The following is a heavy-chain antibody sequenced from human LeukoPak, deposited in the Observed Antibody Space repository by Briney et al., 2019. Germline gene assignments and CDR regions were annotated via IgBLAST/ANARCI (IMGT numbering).Heavy chain of an antibody. CDR3: AKDTLWFGELLEHY. V-gene: IGHV3-23*01. D-gene: IGHD3-10*01. CDR1: GFTFSYYA. CDR2: ISGSGGST. Sequence: SGGSLRLSCAASGFTFSYYAMSWVRQAPGKGLEWVAAISGSGGSTYYADSVKGRFTISRDNSKNTLYLQMNSLRAEDTAVYYCAKDTLWFGELLEHYWGQGTLVTVSS. J-gene: IGHJ4*02.